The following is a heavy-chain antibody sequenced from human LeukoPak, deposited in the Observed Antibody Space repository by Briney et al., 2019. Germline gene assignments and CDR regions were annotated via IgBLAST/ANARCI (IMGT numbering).Heavy chain of an antibody. CDR3: TREAGVLSGY. V-gene: IGHV3-21*01. J-gene: IGHJ4*02. CDR2: IYSDGPSL. Sequence: GGSLRLSCAASGFYFSAYSMNWVRQAPGKGLEWVSSIYSDGPSLYYADSVKGRFTISRDNAKNSLTLEMNSLRGDDTAVYYCTREAGVLSGYWGRGTLVPVSS. D-gene: IGHD3-10*01. CDR1: GFYFSAYS.